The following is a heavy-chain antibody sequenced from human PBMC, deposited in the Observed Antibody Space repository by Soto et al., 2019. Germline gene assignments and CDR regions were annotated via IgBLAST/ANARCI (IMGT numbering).Heavy chain of an antibody. D-gene: IGHD3-3*01. Sequence: GGSLRLSCAASGFTFSSYWMSWVRQAPGKGLEWVANIKQDGSEKYYVDSVKGRFTISRDNAKNSLYLQMNSLRAEDTAVYYCEKHLIAYDVWGGSWSQGDYYGMDVWGQGTTVTVS. CDR2: IKQDGSEK. V-gene: IGHV3-7*01. J-gene: IGHJ6*02. CDR3: EKHLIAYDVWGGSWSQGDYYGMDV. CDR1: GFTFSSYW.